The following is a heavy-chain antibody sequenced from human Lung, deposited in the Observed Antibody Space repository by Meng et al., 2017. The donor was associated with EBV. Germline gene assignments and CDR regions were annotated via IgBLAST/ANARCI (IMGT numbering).Heavy chain of an antibody. CDR2: INCYKGDT. CDR3: ARDPSNTSDRYSYFDY. J-gene: IGHJ4*02. V-gene: IGHV1-18*01. D-gene: IGHD6-19*01. Sequence: QVQQYEVGVGIEKPGTSVSVACKAADYTSTHHCISWIRQATGKGLEWMGWINCYKGDTNNAQMLQGSVTMTTDTSTNTAYMDLSSLRSDDAVVYYCARDPSNTSDRYSYFDYWGQGTLVTVSS. CDR1: DYTSTHHC.